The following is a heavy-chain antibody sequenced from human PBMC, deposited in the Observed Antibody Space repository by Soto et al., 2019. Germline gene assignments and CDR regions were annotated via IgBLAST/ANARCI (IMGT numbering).Heavy chain of an antibody. CDR1: GFTFSSYA. V-gene: IGHV3-23*01. D-gene: IGHD6-19*01. CDR3: AKCCAYSSGWFDY. CDR2: ISGSGGST. Sequence: GGSLRLSCTASGFTFSSYALSWVRQAPGKGLEWVSAISGSGGSTYYAESVKGRFTISRDNSKNTLYLQMNSLRAEDTAVYYCAKCCAYSSGWFDYWGQGTLVTVSS. J-gene: IGHJ4*02.